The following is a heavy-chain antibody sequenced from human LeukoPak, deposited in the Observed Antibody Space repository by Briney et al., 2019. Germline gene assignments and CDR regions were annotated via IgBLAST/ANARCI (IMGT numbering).Heavy chain of an antibody. V-gene: IGHV3-15*01. D-gene: IGHD3-3*01. J-gene: IGHJ4*02. CDR3: TTGKALRYDFWGADRKLVDY. Sequence: GGSLRLSCAASGFTFSNAWMSWVRQAPGKGLEWVGRIKSKTDGGTTDYAAPVKGRFTISRDDSKNTLYLQMNSLKTEDTAVYYCTTGKALRYDFWGADRKLVDYWGQGTLVTVSS. CDR1: GFTFSNAW. CDR2: IKSKTDGGTT.